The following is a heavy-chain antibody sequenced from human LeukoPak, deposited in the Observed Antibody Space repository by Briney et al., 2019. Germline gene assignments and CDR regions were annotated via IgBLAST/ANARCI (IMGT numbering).Heavy chain of an antibody. V-gene: IGHV3-53*01. J-gene: IGHJ3*02. CDR2: IYSGGIT. CDR3: ARLNSDDSSGYYYAFDI. D-gene: IGHD3-22*01. CDR1: GFTVSSNY. Sequence: GGSLRLSCAASGFTVSSNYMSWVRQAPGKGLEWVSFIYSGGITYYADSVKGRFTISRDNSKNTLYLQMNSLRGEDTAVYYCARLNSDDSSGYYYAFDIWGQGTMVTVSS.